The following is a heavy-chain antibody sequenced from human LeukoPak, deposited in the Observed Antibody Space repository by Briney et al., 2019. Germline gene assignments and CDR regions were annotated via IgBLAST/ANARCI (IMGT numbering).Heavy chain of an antibody. Sequence: SVKVSCKASGGTFSSYTISWVRQAPGRGLEWMGRIIPILSIANYAQKFQGRVTITADKSTRTAYMELSSLRSEDTAVYYCARDHIVRRGAIAYWGQGTLVTVSS. D-gene: IGHD2-21*01. V-gene: IGHV1-69*04. CDR1: GGTFSSYT. CDR3: ARDHIVRRGAIAY. CDR2: IIPILSIA. J-gene: IGHJ4*02.